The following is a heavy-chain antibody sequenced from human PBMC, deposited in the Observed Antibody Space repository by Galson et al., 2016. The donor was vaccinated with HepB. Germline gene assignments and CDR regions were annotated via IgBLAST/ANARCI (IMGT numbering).Heavy chain of an antibody. CDR3: AKRFGSHGMDA. Sequence: SVKVSCKASGYIFTTHSLNWVRQAPGQGLEWMGWINPYNGNTNYAQKFQDRVTMTTDTSTGTAYMELRSLRAADTAIYYCAKRFGSHGMDAWGQGTTVTVSS. D-gene: IGHD3-10*01. V-gene: IGHV1-18*01. CDR2: INPYNGNT. CDR1: GYIFTTHS. J-gene: IGHJ6*02.